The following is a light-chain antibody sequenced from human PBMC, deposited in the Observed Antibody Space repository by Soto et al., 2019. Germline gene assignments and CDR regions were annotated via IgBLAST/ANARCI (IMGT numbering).Light chain of an antibody. J-gene: IGKJ2*01. Sequence: EIVMTQSPATLSVPPGGRATLSCRASQSVSSYLAWYQQRPGQPPRLLIYRASTRATGIPASFSGSGSGTEFSLPISSLQSEDFAVYYCQQYSTWPPRYTFGQGTKLEI. CDR2: RAS. CDR1: QSVSSY. CDR3: QQYSTWPPRYT. V-gene: IGKV3-15*01.